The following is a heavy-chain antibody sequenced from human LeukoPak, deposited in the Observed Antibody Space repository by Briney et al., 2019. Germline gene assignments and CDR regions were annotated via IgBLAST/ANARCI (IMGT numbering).Heavy chain of an antibody. CDR1: GGTFSSYA. D-gene: IGHD6-13*01. CDR2: IIPIFGTA. CDR3: ARARAAGTLVWFDP. V-gene: IGHV1-69*13. Sequence: ASVKVSCKASGGTFSSYAISWVRQATGQGLEWMGGIIPIFGTANYAQKFQGRATITADESTSTAYMELSSLRSEDTAVYYCARARAAGTLVWFDPWGQGTLVTVSS. J-gene: IGHJ5*02.